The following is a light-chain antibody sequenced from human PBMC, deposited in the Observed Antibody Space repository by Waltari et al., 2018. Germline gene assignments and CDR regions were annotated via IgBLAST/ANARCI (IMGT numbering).Light chain of an antibody. Sequence: QSALTQPASVSGSPGQSITISCIGTSSDVGFYNFVSWYQQHPGEAPKLMIYDVNNRPSWVSSRFSGSKSGNTASLTISGLQAEDEADYYCSSYTSSHTWVFGGGTKVTVL. CDR3: SSYTSSHTWV. CDR1: SSDVGFYNF. V-gene: IGLV2-14*03. CDR2: DVN. J-gene: IGLJ3*02.